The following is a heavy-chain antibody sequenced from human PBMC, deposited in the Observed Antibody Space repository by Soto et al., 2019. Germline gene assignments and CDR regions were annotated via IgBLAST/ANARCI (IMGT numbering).Heavy chain of an antibody. CDR2: ITSKRYGGTT. Sequence: EVQLVESGGGLEQPGRSLRLSCTASGFNFGDYAMIWFRQAPGKGLEWVGVITSKRYGGTTEYAASVNGRFTISRDDSKGIAYLQMNSLKIDDTAVYHCSRVPRNNRGAPLDYWGQGTLVTVSS. CDR1: GFNFGDYA. D-gene: IGHD3-10*01. CDR3: SRVPRNNRGAPLDY. V-gene: IGHV3-49*03. J-gene: IGHJ4*02.